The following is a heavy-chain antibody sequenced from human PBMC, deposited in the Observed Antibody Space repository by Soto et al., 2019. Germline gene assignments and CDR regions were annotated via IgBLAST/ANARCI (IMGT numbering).Heavy chain of an antibody. J-gene: IGHJ5*02. CDR3: PLYPNSLNNWFDP. CDR1: GGTFSNYA. CDR2: ITPIFDTT. D-gene: IGHD2-2*02. V-gene: IGHV1-69*06. Sequence: QIHLVQSGAEVKKPGSSVKISCKASGGTFSNYAISWVRQAPGQGLEWMGGITPIFDTTNYAQKFQGRLTITADTSTSTAYMELSGLRSDDTAIYFCPLYPNSLNNWFDPWCQGTLVTVSS.